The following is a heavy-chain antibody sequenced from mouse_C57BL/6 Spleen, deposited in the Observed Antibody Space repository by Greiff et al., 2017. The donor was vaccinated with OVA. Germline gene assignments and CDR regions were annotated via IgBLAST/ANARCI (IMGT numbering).Heavy chain of an antibody. CDR1: GYTFTSYW. Sequence: QVQLQQSGAELVKPGASVKMSCKASGYTFTSYWITWVKQRPGQGLEWIGDIYPGSGSTNYNEKFKSQATLTVDTSSSTTYMQLSSLTTADASVDYYASANYYCSTPYYFDYWGQGTTLTVSS. J-gene: IGHJ2*01. CDR2: IYPGSGST. D-gene: IGHD1-1*01. V-gene: IGHV1-55*01. CDR3: ASANYYCSTPYYFDY.